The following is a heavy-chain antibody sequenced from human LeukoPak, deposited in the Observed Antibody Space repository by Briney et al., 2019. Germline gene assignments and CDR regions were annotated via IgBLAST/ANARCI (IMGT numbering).Heavy chain of an antibody. CDR2: IVVGSGNT. Sequence: SVEVSCKASGFTFTSSAMQWVRQARGQRLEWIGWIVVGSGNTNYAQKFQERVTITRDMSTSTAYMELSSLRSEDTAVYYCAAGWVCSGGSCYYYFDYWGQGTLVTVSS. J-gene: IGHJ4*02. V-gene: IGHV1-58*02. CDR3: AAGWVCSGGSCYYYFDY. D-gene: IGHD2-15*01. CDR1: GFTFTSSA.